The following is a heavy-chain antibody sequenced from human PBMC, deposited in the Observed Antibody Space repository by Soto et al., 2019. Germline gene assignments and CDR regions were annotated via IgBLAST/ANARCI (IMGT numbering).Heavy chain of an antibody. V-gene: IGHV1-69*13. CDR1: GGTFSSYA. J-gene: IGHJ6*02. CDR3: AREVVVVVAATPGYYYYGMDV. CDR2: IIPIFGTA. Sequence: SVKVSCKASGGTFSSYAISWVRQAPGQGLEWMGGIIPIFGTANYAQKFQGRVTITADESTSTAYMELSSLRSEDTAVYYCAREVVVVVAATPGYYYYGMDVWGQGTTVTVSS. D-gene: IGHD2-15*01.